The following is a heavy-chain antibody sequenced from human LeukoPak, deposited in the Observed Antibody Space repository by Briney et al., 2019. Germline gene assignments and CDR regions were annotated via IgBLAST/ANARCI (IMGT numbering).Heavy chain of an antibody. V-gene: IGHV4-59*01. CDR2: IYYSGST. Sequence: SETLSLTCTVSGGSLSSYYWSWIRQPPGKGLEWIGYIYYSGSTNYNPSLKSRVTISVDTSKNQFSLKLSSVTAADTAVYYCAGKYCSSTSCYLPYYYYYGMDVWGQGTTVTVSS. CDR1: GGSLSSYY. J-gene: IGHJ6*02. D-gene: IGHD2-2*01. CDR3: AGKYCSSTSCYLPYYYYYGMDV.